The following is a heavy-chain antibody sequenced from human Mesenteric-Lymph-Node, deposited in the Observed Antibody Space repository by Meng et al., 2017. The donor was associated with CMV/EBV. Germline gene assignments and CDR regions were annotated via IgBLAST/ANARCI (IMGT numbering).Heavy chain of an antibody. CDR3: AGDQGGGRFDY. Sequence: GESLKISCAASGFTFRNYGMSWVRQAPGRGLEWVSFISISDSTYYTNSVKGRFTISRDNSKNTVYLQMNSLRVDDTAVYYCAGDQGGGRFDYWGQGTLVTVSS. J-gene: IGHJ4*02. CDR2: ISISDST. CDR1: GFTFRNYG. V-gene: IGHV3-53*01. D-gene: IGHD1-26*01.